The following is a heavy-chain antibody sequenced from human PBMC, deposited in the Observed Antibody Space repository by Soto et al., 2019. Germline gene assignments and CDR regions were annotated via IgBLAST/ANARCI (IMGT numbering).Heavy chain of an antibody. CDR2: MNSDGTTT. V-gene: IGHV3-74*01. D-gene: IGHD3-10*01. CDR1: GFTFSTSW. Sequence: EVHLVESGGGLVQPGGSLRLSCAASGFTFSTSWMHWVRKVPGKGLVWVSRMNSDGTTTNYADSVKGRFTISRDNAKDTLYLQMSSLWAEDTAVYYCARGPTGWFGYDYWGRGTLVTVSS. J-gene: IGHJ4*02. CDR3: ARGPTGWFGYDY.